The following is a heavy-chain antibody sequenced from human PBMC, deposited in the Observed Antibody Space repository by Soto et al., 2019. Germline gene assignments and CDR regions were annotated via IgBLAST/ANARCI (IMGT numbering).Heavy chain of an antibody. D-gene: IGHD5-12*01. CDR1: GDSVSSNSAA. CDR2: TYYRSKWYN. J-gene: IGHJ4*02. V-gene: IGHV6-1*01. CDR3: AREGGDSGYDLGYFDY. Sequence: SQTLSLTCAISGDSVSSNSAAWNWIRQSPSRGLEWLGRTYYRSKWYNDYAVSVKSRITINPDTSKNQFSLQLDSVTPEDTAVYYCAREGGDSGYDLGYFDYWGQGTLVTVSS.